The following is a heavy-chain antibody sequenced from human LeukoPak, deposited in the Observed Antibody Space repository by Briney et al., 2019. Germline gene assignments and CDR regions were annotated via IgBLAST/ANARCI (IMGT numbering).Heavy chain of an antibody. Sequence: GASVKVSCKASGGTFSSYAISWVRQAPGQGLEWMGRIIPIFGTANYAQKFQGRVTITADESTSTAYMELSSLRSEDTAVYYCARDSGRDDNIWGSLHWFDPWGQGTLVTVSS. D-gene: IGHD3-16*01. CDR3: ARDSGRDDNIWGSLHWFDP. J-gene: IGHJ5*02. V-gene: IGHV1-69*13. CDR2: IIPIFGTA. CDR1: GGTFSSYA.